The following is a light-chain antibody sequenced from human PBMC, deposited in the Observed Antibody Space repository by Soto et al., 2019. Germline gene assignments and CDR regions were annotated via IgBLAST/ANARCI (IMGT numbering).Light chain of an antibody. V-gene: IGKV1-9*01. CDR2: AAS. Sequence: GDRGTITCRTSQDISSYLAWYQQKPGKAPQLLISAASTLQSGVPSRFSGSGSGTEFTLTISSLQPEDFATYYCQQLKSYPLSFGGGTKVEI. J-gene: IGKJ4*01. CDR3: QQLKSYPLS. CDR1: QDISSY.